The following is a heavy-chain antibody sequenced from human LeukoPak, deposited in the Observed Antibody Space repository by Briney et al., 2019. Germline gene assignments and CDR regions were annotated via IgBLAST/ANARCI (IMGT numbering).Heavy chain of an antibody. Sequence: ASVKVSCKASGYTFTGYYMHWVRQAPGQGLEWMRWINPNSGGTNYAQKFQGRVTMTRDTSISTAYMELSRLRSDDTAVYYCARAYYCSSTSCYPYYYYMDVWGKGTTVTVSS. D-gene: IGHD2-2*01. CDR3: ARAYYCSSTSCYPYYYYMDV. CDR1: GYTFTGYY. J-gene: IGHJ6*03. V-gene: IGHV1-2*02. CDR2: INPNSGGT.